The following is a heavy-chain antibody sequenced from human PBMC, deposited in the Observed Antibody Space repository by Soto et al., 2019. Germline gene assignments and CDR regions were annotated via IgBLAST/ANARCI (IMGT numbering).Heavy chain of an antibody. J-gene: IGHJ5*02. CDR1: GFTFSSYG. CDR3: ATYYDFWSGYLYNWFDP. D-gene: IGHD3-3*01. V-gene: IGHV3-33*01. Sequence: GGSLRLSCAASGFTFSSYGMHWVRQAPGKGLEWVAVIWYDGSNKYYADSVKGRFTISRDNAKNSLYLQMNSLRAEDTAVYYCATYYDFWSGYLYNWFDPWGQGTLVTVSS. CDR2: IWYDGSNK.